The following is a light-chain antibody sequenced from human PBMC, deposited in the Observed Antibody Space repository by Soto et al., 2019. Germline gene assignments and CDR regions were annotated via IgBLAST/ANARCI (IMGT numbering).Light chain of an antibody. J-gene: IGLJ1*01. V-gene: IGLV2-8*01. Sequence: QPVLTQPPSASGSPGQSVTISCTGTSSDVGSYNYVSWYQQHPGKAPKLMIYEVSKRPSGVPDRFSGSKSGFTASLTVSGLQAEDEADYYCSSYAGSNNPYVFGTGTKVTVL. CDR3: SSYAGSNNPYV. CDR1: SSDVGSYNY. CDR2: EVS.